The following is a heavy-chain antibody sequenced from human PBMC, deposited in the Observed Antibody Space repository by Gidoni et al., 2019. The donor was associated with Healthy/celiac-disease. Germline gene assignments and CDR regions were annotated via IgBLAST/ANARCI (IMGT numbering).Heavy chain of an antibody. J-gene: IGHJ4*02. V-gene: IGHV1-69*02. CDR3: AGTLEKGGDGYI. D-gene: IGHD5-12*01. Sequence: QVQLVQSGAEVKKRGASVKVSCNASGGTFISYTISWVRQAPGQGLEWMGRILHILGIANDAQKFQGRVTMTADKSTSTAYMELSSLRSEDTAVYYCAGTLEKGGDGYIWGQGTLVTVSS. CDR2: ILHILGIA. CDR1: GGTFISYT.